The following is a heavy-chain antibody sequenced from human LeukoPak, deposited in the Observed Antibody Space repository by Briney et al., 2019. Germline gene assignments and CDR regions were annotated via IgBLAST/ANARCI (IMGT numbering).Heavy chain of an antibody. Sequence: ASVKVSCKASGYTFTSYYIHWVRQAPGQGLEWMGLINPSGGSTNYAQKFQGRVTMTRDTSISTAYMELSRLRSDDTAVYYCARVAIWFGESKFDYWGQGTLVTVSS. CDR2: INPSGGST. CDR1: GYTFTSYY. V-gene: IGHV1-2*02. J-gene: IGHJ4*02. CDR3: ARVAIWFGESKFDY. D-gene: IGHD3-10*01.